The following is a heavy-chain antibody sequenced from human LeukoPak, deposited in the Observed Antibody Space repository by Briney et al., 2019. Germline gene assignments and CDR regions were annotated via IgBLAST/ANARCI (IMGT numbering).Heavy chain of an antibody. CDR3: ARTHEYFDY. J-gene: IGHJ4*02. CDR1: GGSISSYY. V-gene: IGHV4-59*01. CDR2: IYYSGST. Sequence: ASETLSLTCTVSGGSISSYYWSWLRQPPGKGLEWIGYIYYSGSTNYNPSLKSRVTISVDTSKNQFSLKLSSVTAADTAVYYCARTHEYFDYWGQGTLVTASS.